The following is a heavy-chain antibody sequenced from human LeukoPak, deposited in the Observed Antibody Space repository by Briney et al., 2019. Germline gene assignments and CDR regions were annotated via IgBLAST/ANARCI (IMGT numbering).Heavy chain of an antibody. Sequence: SETLSLTCTVSGGSISSYYWSWIRQPPGKGLEWIGYIYYSGNTNYNPSLESRVAISVDTSKNQFSLKLRSVSAADTAVYYCARGSYYFDYWGQGTLVTVSS. V-gene: IGHV4-59*01. CDR3: ARGSYYFDY. CDR1: GGSISSYY. J-gene: IGHJ4*02. CDR2: IYYSGNT. D-gene: IGHD6-6*01.